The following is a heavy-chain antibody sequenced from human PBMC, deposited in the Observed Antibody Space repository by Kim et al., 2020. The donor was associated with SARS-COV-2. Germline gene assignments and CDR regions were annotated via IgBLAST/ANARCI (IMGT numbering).Heavy chain of an antibody. CDR1: GYSFTSYW. CDR3: PSGRIYYDILTGYSGYYYGMDV. V-gene: IGHV5-10-1*01. D-gene: IGHD3-9*01. J-gene: IGHJ6*02. CDR2: IDPSDSYT. Sequence: GESLKISCKGSGYSFTSYWISWVRQMPGKGLEWMGRIDPSDSYTNYSPSFQGHVTISADKSISTAYLQWSSLKASDTAMYYCPSGRIYYDILTGYSGYYYGMDVWGQGTTVTVSS.